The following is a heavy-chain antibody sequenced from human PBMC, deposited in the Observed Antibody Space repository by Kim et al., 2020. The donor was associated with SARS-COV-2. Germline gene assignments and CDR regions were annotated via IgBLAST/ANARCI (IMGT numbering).Heavy chain of an antibody. CDR3: ARGGIAAAGTLNLDY. CDR2: IKQDGSEK. CDR1: GFTFSSYW. Sequence: GGSLRLSCAVSGFTFSSYWMSWVRQAPGKGLEWVANIKQDGSEKYYVDSVKGRFTISRDNAKNSLYLQMNSLRAEDTAVYYCARGGIAAAGTLNLDYWGQGTLVTVSS. V-gene: IGHV3-7*01. D-gene: IGHD6-13*01. J-gene: IGHJ4*02.